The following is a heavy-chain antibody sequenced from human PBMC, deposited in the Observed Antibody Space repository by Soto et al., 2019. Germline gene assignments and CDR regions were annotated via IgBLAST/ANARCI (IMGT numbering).Heavy chain of an antibody. V-gene: IGHV4-4*02. J-gene: IGHJ4*02. CDR3: VGGRDYDE. D-gene: IGHD4-17*01. Sequence: SETLSLTCDVSSGSITTSVLWTWVRQFPGKGLEWIGEIAHDGHTNYNPSLSGRVTMSVDLSNSQFSLNVASVTAADTAVYFCVGGRDYDEWAQRTLVTVSS. CDR1: SGSITTSVL. CDR2: IAHDGHT.